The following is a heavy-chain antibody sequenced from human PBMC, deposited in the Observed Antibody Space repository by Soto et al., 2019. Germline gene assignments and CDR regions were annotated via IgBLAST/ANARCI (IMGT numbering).Heavy chain of an antibody. CDR1: GGSISTVGHY. CDR2: IYHTGST. CDR3: ARATGTLRSRNCDY. V-gene: IGHV4-31*03. Sequence: PSEPLSLTCSVSGGSISTVGHYWTWIRQPPGKGLEWIGSIYHTGSTYYSKSLRSRLTMSVDTSKSQFSLRLSSVTAADTAVYYCARATGTLRSRNCDYWGQGSLVTVSS. J-gene: IGHJ4*02. D-gene: IGHD1-1*01.